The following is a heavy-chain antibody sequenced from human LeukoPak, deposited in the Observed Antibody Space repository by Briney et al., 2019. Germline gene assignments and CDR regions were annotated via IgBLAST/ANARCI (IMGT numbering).Heavy chain of an antibody. Sequence: GGSLRLSCAASGFTFSSYGMHWARQAPGKGLEWVVNIKEDGSEKYYVDSVKGRFTISRDNAKNSLYLQMNSLRVEDTAVYYCARVGASHIWGQGTMVTVSS. CDR3: ARVGASHI. V-gene: IGHV3-7*01. D-gene: IGHD1-26*01. CDR2: IKEDGSEK. J-gene: IGHJ3*02. CDR1: GFTFSSYG.